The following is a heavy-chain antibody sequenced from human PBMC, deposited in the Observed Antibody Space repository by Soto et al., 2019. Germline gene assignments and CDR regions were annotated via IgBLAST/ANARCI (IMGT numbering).Heavy chain of an antibody. J-gene: IGHJ4*02. D-gene: IGHD2-21*02. CDR3: ARSIVVVTALDY. Sequence: ASVKVSCKASGYTFTNYYIHWVRQAPGQGLEWMGIIDPSGGSPTNAQKFQGRVSMTRDTSASTVYMQLSSLRSDDTAVYYCARSIVVVTALDYWGQGTLVTVSS. CDR2: IDPSGGSP. CDR1: GYTFTNYY. V-gene: IGHV1-46*01.